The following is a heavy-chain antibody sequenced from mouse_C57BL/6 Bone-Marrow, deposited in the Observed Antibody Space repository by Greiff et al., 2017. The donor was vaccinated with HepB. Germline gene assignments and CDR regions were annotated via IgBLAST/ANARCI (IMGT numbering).Heavy chain of an antibody. D-gene: IGHD2-4*01. CDR1: GYTFTSYW. V-gene: IGHV1-72*01. CDR3: ARDYPYAMDY. Sequence: QVQLQQPGAELVKPGASVKLSCKASGYTFTSYWMHWVKQRPGRGLEWIGRIDPNSGGTKYNEKVKSKATLTVDKPSSTAYMQLSSLRSEDSAVYYCARDYPYAMDYWGQGTAVTVSS. J-gene: IGHJ4*01. CDR2: IDPNSGGT.